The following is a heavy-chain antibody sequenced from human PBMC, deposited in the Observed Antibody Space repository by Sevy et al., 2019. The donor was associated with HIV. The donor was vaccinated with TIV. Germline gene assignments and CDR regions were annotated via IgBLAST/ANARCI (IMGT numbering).Heavy chain of an antibody. Sequence: GGSLRLSCAASGFTFDDYAMHWVRQAPGKGLEWVSGISWNSGSIGYADSVKGRFTISRDNAKNSLYLQMNSLRAEDTALYYCAKDIDRRYYYYYYMDVWGKGTTVTVSS. CDR1: GFTFDDYA. CDR3: AKDIDRRYYYYYYMDV. CDR2: ISWNSGSI. V-gene: IGHV3-9*01. J-gene: IGHJ6*03.